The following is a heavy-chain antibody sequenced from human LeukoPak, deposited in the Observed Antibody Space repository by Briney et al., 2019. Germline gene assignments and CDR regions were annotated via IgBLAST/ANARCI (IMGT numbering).Heavy chain of an antibody. CDR3: ARDIVAGPLRGDAFDI. Sequence: GRSLRLSCAASGFTFSSYAMHWVRQAPGKGLEWGAVISYDGSNKYYADSVKGRFTISRDNSKNTLYLQMNSLRAEDTAVYYCARDIVAGPLRGDAFDIWGQGTMVTVSS. D-gene: IGHD5-12*01. CDR2: ISYDGSNK. CDR1: GFTFSSYA. V-gene: IGHV3-30*04. J-gene: IGHJ3*02.